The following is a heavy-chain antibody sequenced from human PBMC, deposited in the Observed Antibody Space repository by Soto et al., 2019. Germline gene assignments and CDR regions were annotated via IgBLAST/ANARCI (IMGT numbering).Heavy chain of an antibody. J-gene: IGHJ4*02. CDR2: IYSGGAT. Sequence: GSLRLSCAASGFTVTNNDMSWVRQAPGKGLEWVSVIYSGGATDYADSVKGRFTISRHSSMNTLYLQMNSLTAEDTAVYYCARLVVVPAATWFAYWGQGSLVTVSS. D-gene: IGHD2-2*01. CDR3: ARLVVVPAATWFAY. CDR1: GFTVTNND. V-gene: IGHV3-53*04.